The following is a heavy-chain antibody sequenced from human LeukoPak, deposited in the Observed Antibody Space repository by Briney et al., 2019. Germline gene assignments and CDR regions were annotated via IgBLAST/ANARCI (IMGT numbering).Heavy chain of an antibody. CDR2: IKQDGSEK. J-gene: IGHJ6*02. CDR3: ARVPHYYGSGSYYNDKTNYYYYGMDV. D-gene: IGHD3-10*01. Sequence: GGSLRLSCAASGFTFSSYWMSWVRQAPGKGLEWVANIKQDGSEKYYVDSVKGRFTISRDNAKNSLHLQMNSLRAEDTAVYYCARVPHYYGSGSYYNDKTNYYYYGMDVWGQGTTVTVSS. CDR1: GFTFSSYW. V-gene: IGHV3-7*01.